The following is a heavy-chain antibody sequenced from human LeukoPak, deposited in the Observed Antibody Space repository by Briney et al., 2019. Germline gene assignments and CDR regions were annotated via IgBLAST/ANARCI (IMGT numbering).Heavy chain of an antibody. D-gene: IGHD6-19*01. V-gene: IGHV4-61*01. Sequence: PSETLSLTCTVSGGSVSSGSYYWSWIRQPPGKGLEWIGYIYYSGSTNYNPSLKSRVTISADTSKNQFSLKLSSVTAADTAVYYCARAGIRDSSGWYWGYWGQGTLVTVSS. CDR3: ARAGIRDSSGWYWGY. J-gene: IGHJ4*02. CDR1: GGSVSSGSYY. CDR2: IYYSGST.